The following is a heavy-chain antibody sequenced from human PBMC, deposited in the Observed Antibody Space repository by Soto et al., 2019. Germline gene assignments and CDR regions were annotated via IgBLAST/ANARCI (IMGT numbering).Heavy chain of an antibody. CDR2: IYYSGST. V-gene: IGHV4-59*01. CDR1: GGSISSYY. J-gene: IGHJ5*02. Sequence: SETLSLTCTVSGGSISSYYWSWIRQPPGKGLEWIGYIYYSGSTNYNPSLKSRVTISVDTSKNQFSLKLSSVTAADTAVYYCGRSIPIFGVVTTYNWFDPWGQGTQVTVSS. D-gene: IGHD3-3*01. CDR3: GRSIPIFGVVTTYNWFDP.